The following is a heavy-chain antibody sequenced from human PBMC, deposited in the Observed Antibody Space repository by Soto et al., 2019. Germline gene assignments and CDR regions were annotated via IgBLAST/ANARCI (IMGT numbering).Heavy chain of an antibody. CDR1: GFTFSSYG. J-gene: IGHJ4*02. V-gene: IGHV3-30*18. D-gene: IGHD1-26*01. CDR3: AKEGGLSGSYYVSSSYYFDY. Sequence: QVQLVESGGGVVQPGRSLRLSCAASGFTFSSYGMHWVRQAPGKGLEWVAIISYDGSNTYYADSVKGRFTISRDNSKNTLYLQMTRRRAEDTSVYYCAKEGGLSGSYYVSSSYYFDYWGQGTLVTVSS. CDR2: ISYDGSNT.